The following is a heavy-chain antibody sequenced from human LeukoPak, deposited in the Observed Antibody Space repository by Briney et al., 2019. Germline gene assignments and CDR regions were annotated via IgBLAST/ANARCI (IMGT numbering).Heavy chain of an antibody. J-gene: IGHJ1*01. D-gene: IGHD3-22*01. Sequence: GGSLRLPCAASGFTFSNAWMSWVRQAPGKGLEWVGRIKSKTDGGTTDYAAPVKGRFTISRDDSKNTLYLQMNSLKTEDTAVYYCTTDVSNYYDSSGYYRGRSEYFQHWGQGTLVTVSS. CDR2: IKSKTDGGTT. CDR3: TTDVSNYYDSSGYYRGRSEYFQH. CDR1: GFTFSNAW. V-gene: IGHV3-15*01.